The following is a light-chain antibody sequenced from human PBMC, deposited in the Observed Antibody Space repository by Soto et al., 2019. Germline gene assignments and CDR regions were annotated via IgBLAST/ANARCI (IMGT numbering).Light chain of an antibody. CDR3: QQANSSPLT. CDR2: TVS. V-gene: IGKV1-12*01. J-gene: IGKJ4*01. Sequence: DIHMTQSPSSVSASVGDRVTITCRASQGISSWLAWYQQKPGKAPKLLIYTVSSLQSGVPSRFSSTGFRAAFTLTLPSLQPEDFATYYRQQANSSPLTFGGGTKVEIK. CDR1: QGISSW.